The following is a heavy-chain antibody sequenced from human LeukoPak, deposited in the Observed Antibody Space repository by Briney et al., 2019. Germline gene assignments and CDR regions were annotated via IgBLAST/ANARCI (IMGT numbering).Heavy chain of an antibody. CDR1: GFTFSSYA. CDR3: AREAYYYDSSGHYPYFDY. CDR2: ISYDGSNK. J-gene: IGHJ4*02. V-gene: IGHV3-30*04. D-gene: IGHD3-22*01. Sequence: SGGSLRLSCAASGFTFSSYAMHWVRQAPGKGLEWVAVISYDGSNKYYADSVKGRFTISRDNSKNTLYLQMNSLRAEDTAVYYCAREAYYYDSSGHYPYFDYWGQGTLVTVSS.